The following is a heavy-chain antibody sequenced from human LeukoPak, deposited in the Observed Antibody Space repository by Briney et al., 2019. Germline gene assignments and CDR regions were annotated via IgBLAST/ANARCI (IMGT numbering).Heavy chain of an antibody. J-gene: IGHJ6*03. V-gene: IGHV4-39*01. Sequence: SETLSLTCTVPGGSISSSNYYWGWIRQPPGKGLEWIGTIYYSGTTYYNPSLESRVTISEDTSKNQFSLTLRSVTAADTAVYYCARQISDYYNYYMDVWGKGTTVTVSS. CDR2: IYYSGTT. D-gene: IGHD3-10*01. CDR3: ARQISDYYNYYMDV. CDR1: GGSISSSNYY.